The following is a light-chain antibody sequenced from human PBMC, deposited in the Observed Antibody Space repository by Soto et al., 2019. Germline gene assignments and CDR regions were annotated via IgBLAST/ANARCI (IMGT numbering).Light chain of an antibody. CDR1: QDIRTE. V-gene: IGKV1-6*01. Sequence: AIQMTQSPSSLSASVGDRVTITCRSSQDIRTELGWYQQRPGEAPNLLIYGASTLQNGVPSRFSVSGSGTDFFLTISSLQVEDVATYFCLQDYNYPRTFGQGTKLQIK. CDR2: GAS. J-gene: IGKJ2*01. CDR3: LQDYNYPRT.